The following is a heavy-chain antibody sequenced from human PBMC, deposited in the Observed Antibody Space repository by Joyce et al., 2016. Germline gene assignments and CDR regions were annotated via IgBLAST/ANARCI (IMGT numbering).Heavy chain of an antibody. CDR2: IDPRDSNT. Sequence: EVQLVRSGAEVKKPGEPLSISCKGCGYNFASFWITWVRQTPGEGLGWMGRIDPRDSNTSDVPSFEGHVTSSVDRSTRTAYLQWSSLKASDTAMYFCATPVREGNNAGAFDNWGQGTMVTVSS. CDR1: GYNFASFW. V-gene: IGHV5-10-1*03. CDR3: ATPVREGNNAGAFDN. J-gene: IGHJ3*02. D-gene: IGHD5-24*01.